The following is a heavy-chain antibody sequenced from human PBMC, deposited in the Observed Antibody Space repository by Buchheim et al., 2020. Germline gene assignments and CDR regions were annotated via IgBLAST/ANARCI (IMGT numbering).Heavy chain of an antibody. D-gene: IGHD2-2*02. V-gene: IGHV4-61*01. J-gene: IGHJ4*02. CDR3: ARGGQPLLYAFDY. Sequence: HVQLRESGPGLVKPSETLSLTCTVSSGSVGSRTYHWSWIRQPPGKGLEWIGHISYTESTNYSPSLKSRVTISVDTSKNQFSLKLSSVTAADTAVYYCARGGQPLLYAFDYWGQGTL. CDR2: ISYTEST. CDR1: SGSVGSRTYH.